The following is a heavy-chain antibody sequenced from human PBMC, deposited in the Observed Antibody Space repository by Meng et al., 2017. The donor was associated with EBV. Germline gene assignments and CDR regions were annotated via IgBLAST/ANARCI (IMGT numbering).Heavy chain of an antibody. CDR1: GGTVRSDA. D-gene: IGHD3-10*01. CDR3: ASESGRGFTSDY. J-gene: IGHJ4*02. CDR2: LIPMSDAP. V-gene: IGHV1-69*01. Sequence: QVQVVQSGGGVKKPGPSVAVSCWTSGGTVRSDAVSWVRQAPGQGLEWMGGLIPMSDAPHYAQKFQGRVTITADESTSTHYMHLSGLTSDDTAVYYCASESGRGFTSDYWGQGTLVTVSS.